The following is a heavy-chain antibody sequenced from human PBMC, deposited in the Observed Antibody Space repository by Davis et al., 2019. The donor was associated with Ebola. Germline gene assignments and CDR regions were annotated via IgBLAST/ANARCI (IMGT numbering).Heavy chain of an antibody. CDR3: ARQELLRLGELSFFDY. CDR1: GFSFSSYA. V-gene: IGHV3-30*04. J-gene: IGHJ4*02. Sequence: GESLKISCTASGFSFSSYAMHWVRQAPGKGLEWVAVISYDGSNRYYADSVKGRFTISRDNSKDTLYLQMNSLRAEDTAVYYCARQELLRLGELSFFDYWGQGTLVTVPS. D-gene: IGHD3-16*02. CDR2: ISYDGSNR.